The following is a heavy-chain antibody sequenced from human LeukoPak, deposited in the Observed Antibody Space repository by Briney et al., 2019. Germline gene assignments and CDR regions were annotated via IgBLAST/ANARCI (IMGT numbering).Heavy chain of an antibody. CDR1: GFTFSSYA. J-gene: IGHJ4*02. CDR3: AKGDEWLGNYFEY. Sequence: PGGSLRLSCAASGFTFSSYAMSWVRQAPGRGLEWVSSISSSGSYIYYADSVRGRFTISRDNAKNSLYLQMSSLRAEDTAVYYCAKGDEWLGNYFEYWGQGTLVTVSS. V-gene: IGHV3-21*06. CDR2: ISSSGSYI. D-gene: IGHD6-19*01.